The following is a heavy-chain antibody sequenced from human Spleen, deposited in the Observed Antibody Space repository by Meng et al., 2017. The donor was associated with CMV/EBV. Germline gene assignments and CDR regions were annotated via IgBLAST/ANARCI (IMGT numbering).Heavy chain of an antibody. D-gene: IGHD1-1*01. V-gene: IGHV4-61*05. Sequence: SETLSLTCSVSGASISSSSYYWGWIRQPPGKGLEWIGYIYYSGSTNYNPSLKSRVTISVDTSKNQFSLKLSSVTPADTAVYYCARTEGYNWNDVHWFDPWGQGTLVTVSS. J-gene: IGHJ5*02. CDR1: GASISSSSYY. CDR3: ARTEGYNWNDVHWFDP. CDR2: IYYSGST.